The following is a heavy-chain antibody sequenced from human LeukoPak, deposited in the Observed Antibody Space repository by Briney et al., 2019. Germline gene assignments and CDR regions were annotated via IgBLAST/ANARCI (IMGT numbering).Heavy chain of an antibody. CDR1: GYTFISYH. CDR2: INPSGGGT. V-gene: IGHV1-46*01. J-gene: IGHJ4*02. D-gene: IGHD3-10*01. CDR3: ARDRSYDASGSPEYYFDF. Sequence: ASVKVSCKASGYTFISYHMHWVRQARGQGLEWMGIINPSGGGTSKAQKFQGRVAMKSDMSTSTVYMELSSLRSEDTAVYYCARDRSYDASGSPEYYFDFWGQGTLVTVSS.